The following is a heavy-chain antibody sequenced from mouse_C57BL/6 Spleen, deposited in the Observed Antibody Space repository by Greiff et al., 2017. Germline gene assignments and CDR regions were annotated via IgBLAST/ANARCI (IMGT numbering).Heavy chain of an antibody. D-gene: IGHD2-4*01. CDR1: GYPFTSYW. V-gene: IGHV1-7*01. Sequence: VQLQQSGAELAKPGASVKLSCKASGYPFTSYWMHWVKKRPGQGLEWIGYINPSSGYTKYNQKFKDKATLTADKSSSTAYMQLSSLTYEDSAVYYCARGEYDYYYFDYWGQGTTLTVSS. CDR2: INPSSGYT. CDR3: ARGEYDYYYFDY. J-gene: IGHJ2*01.